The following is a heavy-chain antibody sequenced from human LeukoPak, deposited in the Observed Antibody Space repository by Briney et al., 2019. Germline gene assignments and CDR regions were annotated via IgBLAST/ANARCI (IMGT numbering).Heavy chain of an antibody. D-gene: IGHD4-17*01. CDR3: AKSQYSTVTYYGMGV. J-gene: IGHJ6*02. Sequence: GRSLRLSCAASGFTFDDYAMHWVRQAPGKGLEWVAGISWNSGNIGYAEYVKGRFTISRDNAKNSLYLQMKSLSDEDTALYYCAKSQYSTVTYYGMGVWGQGATVTVSS. V-gene: IGHV3-9*01. CDR2: ISWNSGNI. CDR1: GFTFDDYA.